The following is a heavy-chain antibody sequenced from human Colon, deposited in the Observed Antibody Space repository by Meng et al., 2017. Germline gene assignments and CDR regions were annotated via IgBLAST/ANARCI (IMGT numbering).Heavy chain of an antibody. CDR1: GFTFSSYS. CDR2: ISCSSSYI. J-gene: IGHJ4*02. Sequence: GESLKISCAASGFTFSSYSMNWVRQAPGKGLEWVSSISCSSSYIYYADSVTGRFTISRDNAKNSLYLQMNSLRAEDTAVYYCARANFGYWGQGTLVTVSS. V-gene: IGHV3-21*01. CDR3: ARANFGY.